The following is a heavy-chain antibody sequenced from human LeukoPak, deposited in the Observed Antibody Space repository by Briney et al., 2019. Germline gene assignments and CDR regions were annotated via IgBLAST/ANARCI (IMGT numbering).Heavy chain of an antibody. CDR1: GASISSSGFY. D-gene: IGHD5-12*01. V-gene: IGHV4-39*01. J-gene: IGHJ4*02. Sequence: SETLSLTCTVSGASISSSGFYWGWIRQSPGKGLEWIASIDYSGSTYYNPSLKSRVTMSVDTSKNQFSLKLNSVTAADTAVYYCARLHAALASLPLDYWGQGTLATVSS. CDR2: IDYSGST. CDR3: ARLHAALASLPLDY.